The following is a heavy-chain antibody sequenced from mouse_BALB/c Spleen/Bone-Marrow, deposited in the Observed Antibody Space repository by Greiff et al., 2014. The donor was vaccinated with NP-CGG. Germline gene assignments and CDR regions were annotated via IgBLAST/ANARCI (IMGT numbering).Heavy chain of an antibody. CDR3: ARERNWDSFAY. V-gene: IGHV1-4*01. CDR2: INPSSGYT. Sequence: QVQLHQPGAELARPGASVKMSCKASGYTFTSYTMHWVKQRPGQGPEWIGYINPSSGYTNYNQKFKDKATLTADKSSSTAYMQLSSLTSEDSAVYYCARERNWDSFAYWGQGTLVTVSA. J-gene: IGHJ3*01. D-gene: IGHD4-1*01. CDR1: GYTFTSYT.